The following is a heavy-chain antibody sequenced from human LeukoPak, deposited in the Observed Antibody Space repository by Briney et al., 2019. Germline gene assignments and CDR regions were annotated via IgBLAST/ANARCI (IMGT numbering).Heavy chain of an antibody. Sequence: SETLSLTCIVSGGSISNYYWSWLRQPPGKGLEWIAYVSYTGSTDYNPSLKSRVTISVDTSKNQFSLRPTSVTAADTAVYYCARDRRDGYNYVEYWGAGTLVTVSS. CDR2: VSYTGST. D-gene: IGHD5-24*01. CDR1: GGSISNYY. J-gene: IGHJ4*02. CDR3: ARDRRDGYNYVEY. V-gene: IGHV4-59*01.